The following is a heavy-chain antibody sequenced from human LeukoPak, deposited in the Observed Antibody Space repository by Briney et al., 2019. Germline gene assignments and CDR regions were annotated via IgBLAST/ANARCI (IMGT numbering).Heavy chain of an antibody. V-gene: IGHV4-34*01. J-gene: IGHJ5*02. CDR3: ARGPSYDDFWSGYYPFDP. D-gene: IGHD3-3*01. Sequence: SETLSLTCAVYGGSFSGHYWGWIRQPPGKGLEWIGSIYYSGSTYFNPSLKSRVTISVDTSKNQFSLKLSSVTAADTAVYYCARGPSYDDFWSGYYPFDPWGQGTLVTVSS. CDR2: IYYSGST. CDR1: GGSFSGHY.